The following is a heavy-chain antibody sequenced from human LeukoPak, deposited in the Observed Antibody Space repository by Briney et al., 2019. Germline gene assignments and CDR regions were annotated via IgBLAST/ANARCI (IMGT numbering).Heavy chain of an antibody. CDR2: TYYRSKWYY. J-gene: IGHJ3*02. Sequence: SQTLSLTCAISGDSVSSNSAAWNWIRQSPSRGLEWLGRTYYRSKWYYDYAVSVKSRITINPDTSKSQFSLRLNSVTPEDTAVYYCARFYYDTSGHGAFDIWGQGTMVTVSS. D-gene: IGHD3-22*01. CDR1: GDSVSSNSAA. V-gene: IGHV6-1*01. CDR3: ARFYYDTSGHGAFDI.